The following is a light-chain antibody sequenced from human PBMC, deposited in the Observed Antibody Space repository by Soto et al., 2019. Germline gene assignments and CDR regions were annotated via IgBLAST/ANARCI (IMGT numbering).Light chain of an antibody. J-gene: IGLJ1*01. Sequence: QSALTQPASVSGSPGQSITISCTGTSSDVGSYNLVSWYQQHPGKAPKLMIYEDNKRPSGVSNRFSVSKCGYTASLTISGLQAEDEADYYCCSYARTSTYVFGSGTKVTVL. CDR1: SSDVGSYNL. V-gene: IGLV2-23*01. CDR3: CSYARTSTYV. CDR2: EDN.